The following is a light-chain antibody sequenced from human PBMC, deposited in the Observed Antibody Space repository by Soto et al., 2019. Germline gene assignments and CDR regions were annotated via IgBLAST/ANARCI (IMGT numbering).Light chain of an antibody. CDR2: ASS. V-gene: IGKV1-9*01. CDR1: QGISSS. CDR3: QHLNSYHPYT. J-gene: IGKJ2*01. Sequence: DIQLNQSPSFLSASVGDRVTITCRASQGISSSLAWYQQKPGKAPKLLIYASSTLQSGVPSRFSGSGSGTEFPLTISSLQPEDLATYCCQHLNSYHPYTFGQGTKLEIK.